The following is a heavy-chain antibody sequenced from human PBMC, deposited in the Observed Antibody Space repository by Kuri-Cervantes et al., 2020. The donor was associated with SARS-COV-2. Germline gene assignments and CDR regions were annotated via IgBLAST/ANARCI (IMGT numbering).Heavy chain of an antibody. CDR2: IYYSGST. J-gene: IGHJ6*02. Sequence: SETLSLTCSVSGGSISNSRYYWGWIRQPPGKGLEWIGYIYYSGSTNYNPSLKGRVTISVDTSKNQFSLKLSSVTAADTAVYYCARLNLVVPAAIEGMDVWGQGTTVTVSS. CDR1: GGSISNSRYY. D-gene: IGHD2-2*01. V-gene: IGHV4-61*05. CDR3: ARLNLVVPAAIEGMDV.